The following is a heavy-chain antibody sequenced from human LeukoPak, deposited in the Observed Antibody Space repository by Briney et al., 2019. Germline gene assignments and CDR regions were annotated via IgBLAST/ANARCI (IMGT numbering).Heavy chain of an antibody. V-gene: IGHV1-46*01. J-gene: IGHJ4*02. CDR3: AREESGGYFDY. CDR2: INPSGTNT. CDR1: GYTFTSYY. Sequence: ASVKVSCKASGYTFTSYYMHWVRQAPGQGLEWMGLINPSGTNTNYAQKFRGRVTMSRDTSTSTVYMDLSSLRSEDTAMYFCAREESGGYFDYWGQGTLVTVSS. D-gene: IGHD2-8*02.